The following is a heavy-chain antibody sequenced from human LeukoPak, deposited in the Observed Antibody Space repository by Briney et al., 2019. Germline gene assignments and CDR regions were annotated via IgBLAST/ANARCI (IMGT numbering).Heavy chain of an antibody. CDR3: ARRGVPNWFDP. CDR2: IYYSGST. CDR1: GGSITSSIYY. Sequence: SETLSLTCTVSGGSITSSIYYWGWIRQPPGKGLEWIGSIYYSGSTYYNPSLKSRVTISVDTSKNQLSLKLSSVTAADTAVYYCARRGVPNWFDPWGLGTLVTVSS. D-gene: IGHD3-10*01. V-gene: IGHV4-39*01. J-gene: IGHJ5*02.